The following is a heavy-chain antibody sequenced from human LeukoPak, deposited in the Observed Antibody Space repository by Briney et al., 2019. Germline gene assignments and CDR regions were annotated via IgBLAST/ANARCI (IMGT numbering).Heavy chain of an antibody. J-gene: IGHJ4*02. V-gene: IGHV1-2*02. D-gene: IGHD3-22*01. Sequence: GASVKVSCKASGYTFSDYYMHWVRQAPGQGLEWMGWINPNSGGTNYAQKFQGRVTITRDMSISTAYMEVSRLTSDDTAVYYCARATIADSSTYYIDYWGLGTLVTVSS. CDR2: INPNSGGT. CDR3: ARATIADSSTYYIDY. CDR1: GYTFSDYY.